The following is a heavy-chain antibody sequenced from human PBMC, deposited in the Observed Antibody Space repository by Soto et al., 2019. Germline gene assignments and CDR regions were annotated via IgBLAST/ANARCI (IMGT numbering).Heavy chain of an antibody. J-gene: IGHJ4*02. CDR2: VSQDGTA. CDR3: AKDMRPDGVWDFDY. V-gene: IGHV3-23*01. Sequence: VQLLESGGGLAQPGGSLRLSCAASGFTFSTYTMAWVRQAPGRGPEWVAGVSQDGTAHYAASVKGRFTISRDNSRDTVYLQMITLRGKDTAVYYCAKDMRPDGVWDFDYWGQGTLVTVSS. D-gene: IGHD4-17*01. CDR1: GFTFSTYT.